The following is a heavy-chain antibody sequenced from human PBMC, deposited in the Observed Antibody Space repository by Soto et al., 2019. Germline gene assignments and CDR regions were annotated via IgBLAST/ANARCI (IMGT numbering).Heavy chain of an antibody. CDR2: ISGTGGST. J-gene: IGHJ4*02. Sequence: GDLIPSFACPGCTFSRSAMSLELQAPAQGLGRVSAISGTGGSTHYAPSVKGRFTISRDNSKNTVYLQLNCLRAEDTAVYYCANENDSFDDSSGSVWAQGTLVTVSS. CDR3: ANENDSFDDSSGSV. D-gene: IGHD3-22*01. V-gene: IGHV3-23*01. CDR1: GCTFSRSA.